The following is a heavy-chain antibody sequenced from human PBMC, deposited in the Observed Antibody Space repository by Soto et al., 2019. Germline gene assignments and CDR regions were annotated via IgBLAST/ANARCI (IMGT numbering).Heavy chain of an antibody. CDR2: ITASGGTT. CDR3: AKCIQVNWNYDAFHS. D-gene: IGHD1-7*01. CDR1: GFSFSIYC. Sequence: PWGSLRLSWASCGFSFSIYCMSWARQAPGKGLEWVSHITASGGTTYYGDSVKGRFTISRDSSRSTLYLQMNSLRAEDTSLYYCAKCIQVNWNYDAFHSWGQGTMVTVSS. V-gene: IGHV3-23*02. J-gene: IGHJ3*02.